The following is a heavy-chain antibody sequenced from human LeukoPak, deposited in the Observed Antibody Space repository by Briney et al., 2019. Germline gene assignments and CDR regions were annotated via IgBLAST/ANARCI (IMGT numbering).Heavy chain of an antibody. Sequence: GASVKVSCKASGGTFSSYAISWVRQAPGQGLEWMGRIIPILGIANYAQKFQGRVTITADKSTSTAYMELSSLRSEDTAVYYCASYFRVAAAGNPFDYWGQGTLVTVSS. CDR2: IIPILGIA. D-gene: IGHD6-13*01. V-gene: IGHV1-69*04. CDR1: GGTFSSYA. J-gene: IGHJ4*02. CDR3: ASYFRVAAAGNPFDY.